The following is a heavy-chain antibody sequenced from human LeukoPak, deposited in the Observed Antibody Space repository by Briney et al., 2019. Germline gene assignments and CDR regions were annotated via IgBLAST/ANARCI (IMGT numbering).Heavy chain of an antibody. J-gene: IGHJ6*03. V-gene: IGHV1-69*05. Sequence: SVTVSCKASGGTFSSYAISWVRQAPGQGLEWMGGIIPIFGIANYAQKFQGRVTITTDESTSTAYMELSSLRSEDTAVYYCARGVVVVPAAMLVYYYMDVWGKGTTVTVSS. CDR2: IIPIFGIA. CDR3: ARGVVVVPAAMLVYYYMDV. CDR1: GGTFSSYA. D-gene: IGHD2-2*01.